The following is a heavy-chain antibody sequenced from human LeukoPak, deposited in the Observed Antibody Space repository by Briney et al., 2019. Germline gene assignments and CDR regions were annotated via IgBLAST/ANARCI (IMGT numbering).Heavy chain of an antibody. CDR3: ARDRGGYDFFNRPYWYFDL. CDR1: GGSISSYY. CDR2: IYTSGST. J-gene: IGHJ2*01. Sequence: PSETLSLTCTVSGGSISSYYWSWIRQPAGKGLEWIGRIYTSGSTNYNPSLKSRVTMSVDTSKNQFSPKLSSVAAADTAVYYCARDRGGYDFFNRPYWYFDLWGRGTLVTVSS. D-gene: IGHD5-12*01. V-gene: IGHV4-4*07.